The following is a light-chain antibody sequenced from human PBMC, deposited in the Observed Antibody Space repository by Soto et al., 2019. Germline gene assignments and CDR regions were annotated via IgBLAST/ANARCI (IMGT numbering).Light chain of an antibody. CDR1: QDISNY. Sequence: DIQRTQSPSSLSASVGDRVTITCQASQDISNYLNWYQQKPGKAPKLLIYDASNLETGVPSRFSGSGSGTDFIFTISSLQPEDIATYYCQQYDNLPPFTFGPGTKVDIK. V-gene: IGKV1-33*01. J-gene: IGKJ3*01. CDR3: QQYDNLPPFT. CDR2: DAS.